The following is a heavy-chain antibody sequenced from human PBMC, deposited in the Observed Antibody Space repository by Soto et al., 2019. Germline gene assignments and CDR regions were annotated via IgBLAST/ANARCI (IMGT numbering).Heavy chain of an antibody. D-gene: IGHD5-12*01. CDR3: ARGGGKSGYFFDY. CDR1: GGSLSDYS. J-gene: IGHJ4*02. Sequence: QVQLRQWGAGPLKPSETLSLRCAVYGGSLSDYSLSWIRQSPEKGLEWIGEINHGGSTKYNPSLKSRVTISVDTSKNQVSLILASATAADTAVYRCARGGGKSGYFFDYWGRGTLVTVSS. CDR2: INHGGST. V-gene: IGHV4-34*02.